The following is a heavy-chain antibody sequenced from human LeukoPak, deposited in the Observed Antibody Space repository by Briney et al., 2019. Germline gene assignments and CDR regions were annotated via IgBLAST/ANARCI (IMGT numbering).Heavy chain of an antibody. V-gene: IGHV3-7*01. J-gene: IGHJ4*02. CDR3: ARERGPHCSSTSCYIEGGGDY. Sequence: PGGSLRLSCAATRFTFSSYWMGWVRQAPGKGLEWVANIKQDGSEKYYVDSVKGRFTISRDNAKNSLYLQMNSLRAEDTAVYYCARERGPHCSSTSCYIEGGGDYWGQGTLVTVSS. CDR1: RFTFSSYW. CDR2: IKQDGSEK. D-gene: IGHD2-2*02.